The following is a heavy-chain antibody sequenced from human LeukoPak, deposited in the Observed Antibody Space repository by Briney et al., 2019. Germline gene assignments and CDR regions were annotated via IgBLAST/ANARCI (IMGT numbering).Heavy chain of an antibody. Sequence: GGSLRLSCAASGFTVSSNYMSWVRQAPGKGLEWVSAISGSGGSTYYADSVKGRFTISRDNSKNTLYLQMNSLRAEDTAVYYCAKDDFMTTVPGYWGQGTLVTVSS. CDR1: GFTVSSNY. CDR3: AKDDFMTTVPGY. J-gene: IGHJ4*02. D-gene: IGHD4-17*01. V-gene: IGHV3-23*01. CDR2: ISGSGGST.